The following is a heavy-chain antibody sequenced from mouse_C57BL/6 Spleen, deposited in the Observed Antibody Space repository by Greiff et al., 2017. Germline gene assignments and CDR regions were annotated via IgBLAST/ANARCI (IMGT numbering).Heavy chain of an antibody. CDR1: GFTFSSYA. J-gene: IGHJ3*01. CDR2: ISDGGSYT. Sequence: EVQRVESGGGLVKPGGSLKLSCAASGFTFSSYAMSWVRQTPEKSLEWVATISDGGSYTYYPDNVKGRFTISRDNAKNNLYLQMSHLKSEDSAMYDCAWDECDGFAYWGQGTLVTVSA. V-gene: IGHV5-4*01. CDR3: AWDECDGFAY.